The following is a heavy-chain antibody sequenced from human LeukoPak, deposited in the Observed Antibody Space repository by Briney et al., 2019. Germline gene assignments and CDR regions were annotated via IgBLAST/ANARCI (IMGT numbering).Heavy chain of an antibody. CDR1: GFTFSSYA. CDR2: ISGSGGST. CDR3: AKDQTPSSIVVVPAGNDY. Sequence: GGSLRLSCAASGFTFSSYAMSWVRQAPGKGLEWVSAISGSGGSTYYADSVKGRFTISRDNSKNTLYLQMNSLRAEDTAVYYCAKDQTPSSIVVVPAGNDYWGQGTLVTVSS. J-gene: IGHJ4*02. V-gene: IGHV3-23*01. D-gene: IGHD2-2*01.